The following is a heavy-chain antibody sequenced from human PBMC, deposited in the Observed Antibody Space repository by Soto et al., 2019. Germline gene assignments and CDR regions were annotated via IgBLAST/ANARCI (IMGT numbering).Heavy chain of an antibody. D-gene: IGHD6-19*01. V-gene: IGHV3-11*01. CDR3: ARDYVYSSGFDY. CDR2: ISSSGSTI. J-gene: IGHJ4*02. Sequence: GGSLSLSCAASGFTFSDYYMSWIRQAPGKWLEWVSYISSSGSTIYYADSVKGRFTISRDNAKNSLYLQMNSLRAEDTAVYYCARDYVYSSGFDYWGQGTLVTVSS. CDR1: GFTFSDYY.